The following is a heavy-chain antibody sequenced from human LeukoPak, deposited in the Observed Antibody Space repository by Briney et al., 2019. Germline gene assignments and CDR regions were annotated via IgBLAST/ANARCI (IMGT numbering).Heavy chain of an antibody. J-gene: IGHJ4*02. D-gene: IGHD2-15*01. Sequence: PGGSLRLSCAASGFTFISHWMSWVRQAPGKRLEGVANINQDGSEKYYVDSVRGRFTISRDNAKNSLSLQMNSLRVEDTAVYYCARDHVVDGLVSDYWGQGALVTVSS. CDR2: INQDGSEK. CDR3: ARDHVVDGLVSDY. V-gene: IGHV3-7*01. CDR1: GFTFISHW.